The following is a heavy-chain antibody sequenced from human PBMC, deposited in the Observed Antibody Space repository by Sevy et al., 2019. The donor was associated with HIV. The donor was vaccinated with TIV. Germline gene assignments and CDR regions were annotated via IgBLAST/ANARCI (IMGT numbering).Heavy chain of an antibody. J-gene: IGHJ6*02. V-gene: IGHV3-30-3*01. D-gene: IGHD1-26*01. CDR1: GFTFSNYA. CDR3: ARDLEVYGGWEQTCQGMDV. Sequence: GGSLRLSCAASGFTFSNYAMHWVRQAPGKGLEWVAVISYDGSNKYYADSVRGRFTISRDSSKNTLYLQMNSLRPEDTAVYYCARDLEVYGGWEQTCQGMDVWGQGTTVTVSS. CDR2: ISYDGSNK.